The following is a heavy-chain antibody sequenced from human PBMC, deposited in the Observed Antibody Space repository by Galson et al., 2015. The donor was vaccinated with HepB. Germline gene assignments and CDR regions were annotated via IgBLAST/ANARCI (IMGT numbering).Heavy chain of an antibody. CDR3: AKDSGYCSCGSCYPDY. V-gene: IGHV3-30*18. CDR1: GFTFSSYG. D-gene: IGHD2-15*01. CDR2: ISYDGSNK. J-gene: IGHJ4*02. Sequence: SLRLSCTASGFTFSSYGIRWVRQAPGKGLEWVAVISYDGSNKYYADSVKGRFTISRDTSKNTLYLQMNSLRAEDTAVYYCAKDSGYCSCGSCYPDYWGQGTLVTVSS.